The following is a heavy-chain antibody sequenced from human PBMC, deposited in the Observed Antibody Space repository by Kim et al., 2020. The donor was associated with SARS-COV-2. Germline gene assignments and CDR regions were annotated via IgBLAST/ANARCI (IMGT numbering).Heavy chain of an antibody. CDR3: ARDRRGGSSSWYGMDV. V-gene: IGHV3-21*01. J-gene: IGHJ6*02. D-gene: IGHD6-13*01. CDR1: GFTFSSYS. Sequence: GGSLRLSCAASGFTFSSYSMNWVRQAPGKGLEWVSSISSSSSYIYYADSVKGRFTISRDNAKNSLYLQMNSLRAEDTAVYYCARDRRGGSSSWYGMDVWGQGTTVTVSS. CDR2: ISSSSSYI.